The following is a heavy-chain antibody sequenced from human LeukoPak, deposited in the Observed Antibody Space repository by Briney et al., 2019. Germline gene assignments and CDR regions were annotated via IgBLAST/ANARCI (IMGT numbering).Heavy chain of an antibody. D-gene: IGHD6-19*01. J-gene: IGHJ4*02. CDR2: ISSSGSTI. CDR3: ARGAYSSGWYLSGAIDY. V-gene: IGHV3-48*03. CDR1: GFTFSSYE. Sequence: GGSLRLSCAASGFTFSSYEMNWVRQAPGKGLEWVSYISSSGSTIYYADSVKGRFTISRDNAKNPLYLQMNSLRAEDTAVYYCARGAYSSGWYLSGAIDYWGQGTLVTVSS.